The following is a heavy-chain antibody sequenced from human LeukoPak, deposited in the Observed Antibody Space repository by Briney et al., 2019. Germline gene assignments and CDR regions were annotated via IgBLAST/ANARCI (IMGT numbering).Heavy chain of an antibody. CDR3: AKGYLYSRSSCADY. D-gene: IGHD6-6*01. J-gene: IGHJ4*02. Sequence: PGRSLRLSCAASGFTFDDYAMHWVRQAPGKGREWVSGISWNSGSIGYADSVKGRFTISRDNAKNSLYLQMNSLRAEDTALYYCAKGYLYSRSSCADYCGQGTLVTVSS. CDR1: GFTFDDYA. CDR2: ISWNSGSI. V-gene: IGHV3-9*01.